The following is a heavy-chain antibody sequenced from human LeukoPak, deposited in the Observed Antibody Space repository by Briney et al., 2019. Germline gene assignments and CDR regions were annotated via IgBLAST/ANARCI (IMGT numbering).Heavy chain of an antibody. CDR2: IYYNGNT. J-gene: IGHJ4*02. D-gene: IGHD4-23*01. Sequence: SETLSLTCTVSGGSLSSSDYYWGWIRQPPGERLAWIGTIYYNGNTYYNPSLQSRVIISVDTSKNQLSLKLTSVTAPDTAVYYCARTVGTHRFDYWGQGILVTVSS. CDR1: GGSLSSSDYY. V-gene: IGHV4-39*01. CDR3: ARTVGTHRFDY.